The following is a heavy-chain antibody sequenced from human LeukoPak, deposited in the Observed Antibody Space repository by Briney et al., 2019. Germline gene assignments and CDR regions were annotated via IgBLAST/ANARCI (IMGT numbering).Heavy chain of an antibody. CDR3: ARAFTSTGYYYVEY. CDR1: GFTFSSFG. J-gene: IGHJ4*02. Sequence: PGGSLRLSCAASGFTFSSFGMHWVRQAPGKGLEWVAVIWYDGSNKYYADSVKGRFTISRDNSKNTLYLQMNSLRAEDTAVYYCARAFTSTGYYYVEYWGQGTLVTVSS. V-gene: IGHV3-33*01. D-gene: IGHD3-22*01. CDR2: IWYDGSNK.